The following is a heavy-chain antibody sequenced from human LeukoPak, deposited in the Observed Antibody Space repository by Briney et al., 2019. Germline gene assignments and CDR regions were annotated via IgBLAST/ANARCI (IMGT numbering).Heavy chain of an antibody. CDR1: GGSFSGYY. J-gene: IGHJ3*02. Sequence: PSETLSLTCAVYGGSFSGYYWSWIRQPPGKGVEWIGEINHSGSTNYNPSLKSRVTISVDTSKNQFSLKLSSVTPADTAVYYCARRRQWLVRNAFDIWGQGTMVTVSS. CDR3: ARRRQWLVRNAFDI. D-gene: IGHD6-19*01. CDR2: INHSGST. V-gene: IGHV4-34*01.